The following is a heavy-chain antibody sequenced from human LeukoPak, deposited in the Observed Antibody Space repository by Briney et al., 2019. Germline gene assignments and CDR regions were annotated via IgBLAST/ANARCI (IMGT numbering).Heavy chain of an antibody. J-gene: IGHJ4*02. CDR3: ARGQEYYYDSSAYSKFDY. CDR2: IYSGGST. Sequence: ESGGSLRLSCAASGFTVSSNYMSWVRQAPGKGLEWVSVIYSGGSTYYADSVKGRFTISRDNSKNTLYLQMNSLRAEDTALYYCARGQEYYYDSSAYSKFDYWGQGTLVTVSS. CDR1: GFTVSSNY. D-gene: IGHD3-22*01. V-gene: IGHV3-66*01.